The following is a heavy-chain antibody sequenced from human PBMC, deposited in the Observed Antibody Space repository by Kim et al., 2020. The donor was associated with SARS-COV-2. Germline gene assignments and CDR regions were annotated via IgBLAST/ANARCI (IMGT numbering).Heavy chain of an antibody. CDR1: GGSISSSNW. CDR2: IYHSGST. J-gene: IGHJ6*02. V-gene: IGHV4-4*02. Sequence: SETLSLTCAVSGGSISSSNWWSWVRQPPGKGLEWIGEIYHSGSTNYNPSLKSRVTISVDKSKNQFSLKLSSVTAADTVVYYCARDRKPYYDILTGYKFYYYSGMDVWGPGTTVTVSS. D-gene: IGHD3-9*01. CDR3: ARDRKPYYDILTGYKFYYYSGMDV.